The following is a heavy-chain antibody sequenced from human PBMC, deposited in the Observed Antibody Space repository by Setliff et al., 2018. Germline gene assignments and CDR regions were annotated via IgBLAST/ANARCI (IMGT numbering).Heavy chain of an antibody. V-gene: IGHV4-61*09. Sequence: LALTCTVSDDSISSRHYYWSWIRQPAGKGLVWFGQIYTSWSTNYNPSPKGRATLSINASTKQFTLKLTSVTAADTAVYYCARMGGFLYMDVWGKGTTVTVSS. CDR3: ARMGGFLYMDV. D-gene: IGHD3-3*01. CDR2: IYTSWST. CDR1: DDSISSRHYY. J-gene: IGHJ6*03.